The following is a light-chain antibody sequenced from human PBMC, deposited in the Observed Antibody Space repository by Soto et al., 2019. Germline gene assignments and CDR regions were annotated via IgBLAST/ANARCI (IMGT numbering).Light chain of an antibody. Sequence: EFVLTESPGTLSLXXGXXXXXXXIASQTVRNNYLAWYQQKPGQAPRLLIYDASSRATGIPDRFSGGGSGTDFTLTISRLEPEDFAIYYCQQRSSCPLTFGGGTKVDIK. CDR3: QQRSSCPLT. V-gene: IGKV3D-20*02. CDR2: DAS. CDR1: QTVRNNY. J-gene: IGKJ4*01.